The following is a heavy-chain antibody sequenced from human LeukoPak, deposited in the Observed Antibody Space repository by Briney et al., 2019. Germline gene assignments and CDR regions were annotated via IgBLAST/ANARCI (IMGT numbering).Heavy chain of an antibody. J-gene: IGHJ5*02. V-gene: IGHV4-59*01. Sequence: PSETLSLTCTVSGGSISSYYWSWIRQPPGKGLEWIGYIYYSGSTNYNPSLKSRVTISVDTSKNQFSPKLSSVTAADTAVYYCARGIVVPAARFDPWGQGTLVTVSS. CDR1: GGSISSYY. D-gene: IGHD2-2*01. CDR2: IYYSGST. CDR3: ARGIVVPAARFDP.